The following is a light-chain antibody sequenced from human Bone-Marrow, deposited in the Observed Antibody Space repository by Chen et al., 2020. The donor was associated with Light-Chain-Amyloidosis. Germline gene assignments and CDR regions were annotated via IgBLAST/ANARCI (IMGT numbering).Light chain of an antibody. CDR1: SSDVGGYKY. Sequence: QSALTQPASVSGSPGQSITISCTGTSSDVGGYKYVSWYQHHPGKAPTLMIYEVMTRPSGVSNRFSASKSGNTASLTIAGLQAEDEAEYYCSSYTSTSTLVVFGGGTKLTVL. V-gene: IGLV2-14*01. J-gene: IGLJ2*01. CDR3: SSYTSTSTLVV. CDR2: EVM.